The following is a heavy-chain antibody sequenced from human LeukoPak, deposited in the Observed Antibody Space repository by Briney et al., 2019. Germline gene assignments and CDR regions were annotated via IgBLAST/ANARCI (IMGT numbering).Heavy chain of an antibody. CDR2: IRYDGSNK. CDR1: GFTFSSYG. D-gene: IGHD1-20*01. V-gene: IGHV3-30*02. CDR3: AKDLFNWNRLGAFDI. J-gene: IGHJ3*02. Sequence: GGSLRLSCAASGFTFSSYGMHWVRQAPGKGLEWVAFIRYDGSNKYYADSVKGRFTISRDNSKNTLYLQMNSLRAEDTAVYYCAKDLFNWNRLGAFDIWGQGTMVTVSS.